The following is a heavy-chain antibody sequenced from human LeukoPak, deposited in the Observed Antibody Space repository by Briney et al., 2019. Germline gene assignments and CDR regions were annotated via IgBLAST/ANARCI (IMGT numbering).Heavy chain of an antibody. CDR1: GYTFTDYY. D-gene: IGHD6-13*01. Sequence: GASVKVSCEASGYTFTDYYMHWVRQAPGQGLEWMGWINPHSGGTNYAQKFQGRVTMTRDTSITTASMELSRLRSDDTAVYYCARVAYGSSLNYFDYWGQGTLVTVSS. V-gene: IGHV1-2*02. CDR2: INPHSGGT. J-gene: IGHJ4*02. CDR3: ARVAYGSSLNYFDY.